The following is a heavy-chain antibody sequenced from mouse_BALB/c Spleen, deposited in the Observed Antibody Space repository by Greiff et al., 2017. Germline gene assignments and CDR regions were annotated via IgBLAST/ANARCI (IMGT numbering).Heavy chain of an antibody. CDR3: ARRGTTVVAKRNWYFDV. CDR2: ILPGSGST. CDR1: GYTFSSYW. Sequence: QVQLQQSGAELMKPGASVKISCKATGYTFSSYWIEWVKQRPGHGLEWIGEILPGSGSTNYNEKFKGKATFTADTSSNTAYMQLSSLTSEDSAVYYCARRGTTVVAKRNWYFDVWGAGTTVTVSS. V-gene: IGHV1-9*01. J-gene: IGHJ1*01. D-gene: IGHD1-1*01.